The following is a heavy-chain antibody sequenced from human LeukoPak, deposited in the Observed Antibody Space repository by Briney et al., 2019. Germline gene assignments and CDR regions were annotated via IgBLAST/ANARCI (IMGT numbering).Heavy chain of an antibody. CDR2: IWYDGSKK. CDR3: AREGGDDSSGYYYYGMDV. CDR1: GFTFSDYG. V-gene: IGHV3-33*01. J-gene: IGHJ6*02. D-gene: IGHD3-22*01. Sequence: GGSLRLSCVASGFTFSDYGIHWVRQAPGRGLEWVSVIWYDGSKKFYADSVKGRFTISRNNSKNTLFLEMNSLRVEDTAMYYCAREGGDDSSGYYYYGMDVWGQGTTVTVSS.